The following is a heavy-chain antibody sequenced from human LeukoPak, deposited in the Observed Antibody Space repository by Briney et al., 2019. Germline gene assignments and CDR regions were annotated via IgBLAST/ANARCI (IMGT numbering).Heavy chain of an antibody. CDR3: ARDGCTSTSCYDY. CDR1: GFTVSNNY. V-gene: IGHV3-66*01. Sequence: SGGSLRLSCAVSGFTVSNNYMSWVRQAPGKGLEWVSVIYSGGSTYYADSVKGRFTISRDNSKNTLYLQMNSLGAEDTAVYYCARDGCTSTSCYDYWGQGTLVTVSS. D-gene: IGHD2-2*01. J-gene: IGHJ4*02. CDR2: IYSGGST.